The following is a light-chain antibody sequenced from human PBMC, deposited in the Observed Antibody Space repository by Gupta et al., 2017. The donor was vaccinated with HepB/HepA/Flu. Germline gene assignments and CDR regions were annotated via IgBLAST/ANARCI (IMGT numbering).Light chain of an antibody. CDR2: GAS. CDR3: QQYGSSPYT. J-gene: IGKJ2*01. CDR1: QSVTSNY. Sequence: EIVLTQSPGTLSLSPGETATLSCRASQSVTSNYLAWYQQKPGQAPRLLIDGASDRATGIPDRFSGSGSGTDFTLTISRLEPEDFAVYWCQQYGSSPYTFGQGTKLEI. V-gene: IGKV3-20*01.